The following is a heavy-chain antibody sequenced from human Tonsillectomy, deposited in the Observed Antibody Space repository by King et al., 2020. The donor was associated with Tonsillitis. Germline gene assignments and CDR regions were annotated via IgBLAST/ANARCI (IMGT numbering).Heavy chain of an antibody. CDR1: GYTFTSYG. Sequence: QLVQSGAEVKKPGASVKVSCKASGYTFTSYGISWVRQAPGQGLEWMGWSSAYNGNTKYAQRFQGRVTMTTDTPTGTAYMELRSLRSDDTAVYYCARERIDYAFDHWGQGTLVTVSS. J-gene: IGHJ4*02. V-gene: IGHV1-18*01. D-gene: IGHD4-17*01. CDR2: SSAYNGNT. CDR3: ARERIDYAFDH.